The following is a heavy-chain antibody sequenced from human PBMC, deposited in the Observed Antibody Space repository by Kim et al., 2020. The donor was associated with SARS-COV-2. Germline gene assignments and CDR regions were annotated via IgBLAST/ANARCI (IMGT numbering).Heavy chain of an antibody. Sequence: GGSLRLSCAASGFTFSSYEMNWVRQAPGKGLEWVSYISSSGSTIYYADSVRGRFTISRDNAKNSLYLQMNSLRAEDTAVYYCARDPWYYYDSSGPTTPDYWGQGTLVTVSS. V-gene: IGHV3-48*03. CDR1: GFTFSSYE. CDR2: ISSSGSTI. J-gene: IGHJ4*02. CDR3: ARDPWYYYDSSGPTTPDY. D-gene: IGHD3-22*01.